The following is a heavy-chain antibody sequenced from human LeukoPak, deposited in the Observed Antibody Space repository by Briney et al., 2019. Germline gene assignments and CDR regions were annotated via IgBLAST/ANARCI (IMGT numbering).Heavy chain of an antibody. V-gene: IGHV3-23*01. CDR2: ISGSGGST. Sequence: TGGTLRLSCAASGFTFSSYGMSWVRQAPGKGLEWVSAISGSGGSTYYADSVKGRFTISRDNSKNTLYLQMNSLRADDTAVYYCARSLRVRGVPDYMDVWGKGTTVTISS. J-gene: IGHJ6*03. CDR3: ARSLRVRGVPDYMDV. D-gene: IGHD3-10*01. CDR1: GFTFSSYG.